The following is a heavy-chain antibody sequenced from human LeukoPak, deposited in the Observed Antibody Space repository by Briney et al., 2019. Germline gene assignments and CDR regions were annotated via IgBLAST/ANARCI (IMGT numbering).Heavy chain of an antibody. Sequence: GGSLRLSCAASGFTFSTYSMNWVRQAPGKGLEWVSSISSSSSYIFYADSVKGRFTISRDNAKNSLSLQMNNLRVEDTAVYYCARGEVVGTTTGVDYWGQGTLVTVSS. CDR3: ARGEVVGTTTGVDY. CDR1: GFTFSTYS. V-gene: IGHV3-21*01. CDR2: ISSSSSYI. D-gene: IGHD1-26*01. J-gene: IGHJ4*02.